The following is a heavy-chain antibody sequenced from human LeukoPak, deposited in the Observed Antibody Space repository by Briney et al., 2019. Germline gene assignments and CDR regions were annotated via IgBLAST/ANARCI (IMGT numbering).Heavy chain of an antibody. Sequence: QPGGSLRLSCAASGFTFGSYAMYWVRQAPGKGLGLVSGIFGSGGSAHYADSVKGRFTISRDNSKNTVYLQMDSLRAEDTATYYCAKTTTGYSSGRYPAWPIDYWGQGTLVTVSS. CDR3: AKTTTGYSSGRYPAWPIDY. D-gene: IGHD2-15*01. CDR1: GFTFGSYA. J-gene: IGHJ4*02. V-gene: IGHV3-23*01. CDR2: IFGSGGSA.